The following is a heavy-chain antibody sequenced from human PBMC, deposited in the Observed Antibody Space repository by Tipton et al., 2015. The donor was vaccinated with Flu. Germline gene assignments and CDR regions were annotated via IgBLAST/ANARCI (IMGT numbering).Heavy chain of an antibody. V-gene: IGHV1-46*01. CDR3: ARAGGGDYVFSYYYYYMDV. J-gene: IGHJ6*03. CDR1: EYTFTSYY. D-gene: IGHD4-17*01. Sequence: QVQLVQSGAEVKKPGASVKVSCKASEYTFTSYYMHWVRQAPGQGLEWMGIINPSGGSTSYAQKFQGRVTMTRDTSTSTVYMELSSLRSEDTAVYYCARAGGGDYVFSYYYYYMDVWGKGTTVTVSS. CDR2: INPSGGST.